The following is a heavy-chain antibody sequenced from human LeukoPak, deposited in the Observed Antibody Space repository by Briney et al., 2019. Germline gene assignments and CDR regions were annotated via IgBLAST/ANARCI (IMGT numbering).Heavy chain of an antibody. Sequence: GGSLRLSCAASGFTVSDHYIDWVRQAPGKGLEWVGRTRNKANGLTTEYAASVKGRFTISRDGSKNSAYLQMNSLKTEDTAVYYCATYYDILTGYYGAFDLWGQGTLVTVSS. V-gene: IGHV3-72*01. J-gene: IGHJ3*01. CDR1: GFTVSDHY. D-gene: IGHD3-9*01. CDR3: ATYYDILTGYYGAFDL. CDR2: TRNKANGLTT.